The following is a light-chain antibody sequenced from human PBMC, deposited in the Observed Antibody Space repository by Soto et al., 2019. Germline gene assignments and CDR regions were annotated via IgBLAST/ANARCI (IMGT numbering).Light chain of an antibody. Sequence: QSALTQPPSASGSLGQSVTISCTGNSSDVGGYNYVSWHQQHPGKAPKVMIYEVTKRPPGVPDRFSGSKSGNTASLTVSGLQAEYEADYYCSSFAGGGNPVLLGGGTKVTVL. J-gene: IGLJ2*01. V-gene: IGLV2-8*01. CDR3: SSFAGGGNPVL. CDR1: SSDVGGYNY. CDR2: EVT.